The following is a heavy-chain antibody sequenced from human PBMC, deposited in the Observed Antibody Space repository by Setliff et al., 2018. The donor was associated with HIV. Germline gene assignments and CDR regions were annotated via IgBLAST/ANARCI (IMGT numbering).Heavy chain of an antibody. J-gene: IGHJ3*02. CDR2: ISSSSSYI. CDR3: TRSHSTRDAFDI. Sequence: PGGSLRLSCAASGFTFSSYSMNWVRQAPGKGLEWVSSISSSSSYIYYADSVKGRFSISRDNAKNSLYLQMNSLRAEDTALYYCTRSHSTRDAFDIWGQGTMVTVSS. CDR1: GFTFSSYS. D-gene: IGHD2-2*01. V-gene: IGHV3-21*01.